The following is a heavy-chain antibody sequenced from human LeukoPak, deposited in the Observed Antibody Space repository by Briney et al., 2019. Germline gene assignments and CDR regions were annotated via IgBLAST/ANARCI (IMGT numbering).Heavy chain of an antibody. V-gene: IGHV3-33*01. CDR2: IWYDGSKK. CDR3: ARELYDSSGYHYFGPHDY. D-gene: IGHD3-22*01. J-gene: IGHJ4*02. CDR1: GFTFSTYG. Sequence: GGSLRLSCEASGFTFSTYGFHWVRQAPGKGLEWVAIIWYDGSKKFYADSVKGRFTISRDNSKNTLYLQMYGLRAEDTAVYYCARELYDSSGYHYFGPHDYWGQGTLVTVSS.